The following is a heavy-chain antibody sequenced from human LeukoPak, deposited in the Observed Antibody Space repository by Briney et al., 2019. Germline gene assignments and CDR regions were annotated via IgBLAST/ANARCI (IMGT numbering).Heavy chain of an antibody. V-gene: IGHV4-39*07. CDR1: GGSISSSSYY. J-gene: IGHJ4*02. Sequence: PSETLSLTCTVSGGSISSSSYYWGWIRQPPGKGLEWIGSIYYSGSTYYNPSLKSRVTISIDTSKNQLSLKLSSVTAADTAVYYCAREEGMVVDYWGQGTLVTVSS. D-gene: IGHD2-15*01. CDR2: IYYSGST. CDR3: AREEGMVVDY.